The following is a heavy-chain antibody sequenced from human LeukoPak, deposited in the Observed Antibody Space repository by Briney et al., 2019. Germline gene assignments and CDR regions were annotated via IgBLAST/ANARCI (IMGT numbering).Heavy chain of an antibody. V-gene: IGHV1-69*01. Sequence: ASVKVSCKASGGTFSNYAISWVRQAPGQGLECMGGIIPIFGTANYAQKFQGRVTITADESTSTAYMELSSLRSEDTAVYYCARDRGIAAAGLFDYWGQGTLVAVSS. CDR1: GGTFSNYA. CDR3: ARDRGIAAAGLFDY. CDR2: IIPIFGTA. J-gene: IGHJ4*02. D-gene: IGHD6-13*01.